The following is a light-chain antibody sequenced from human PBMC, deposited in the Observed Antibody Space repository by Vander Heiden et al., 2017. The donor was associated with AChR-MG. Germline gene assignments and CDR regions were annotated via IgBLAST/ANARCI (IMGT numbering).Light chain of an antibody. Sequence: EIVLTQSPSTLSLSPGERATSSCRASQIVSSYLAWYQQKPGQAPRLLIYDASNRATGIPARFSGSGSGTDFTLTISSLEPEDFAVYYCQQRSNWLTFGGGTKVEIK. J-gene: IGKJ4*01. V-gene: IGKV3-11*01. CDR1: QIVSSY. CDR2: DAS. CDR3: QQRSNWLT.